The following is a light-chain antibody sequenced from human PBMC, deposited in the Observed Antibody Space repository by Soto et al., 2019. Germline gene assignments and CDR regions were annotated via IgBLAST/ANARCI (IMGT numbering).Light chain of an antibody. Sequence: EIVLTQSPGTLSLSPGDRATLSCRASQSVTSGYLAWYQHKPGQAPRLLIYGASNRATGIPDRFSGSGSGTDFALTISRLEPEDFEVYYCQQGESSPWTFGQWTKVEIK. CDR1: QSVTSGY. CDR2: GAS. V-gene: IGKV3-20*01. J-gene: IGKJ1*01. CDR3: QQGESSPWT.